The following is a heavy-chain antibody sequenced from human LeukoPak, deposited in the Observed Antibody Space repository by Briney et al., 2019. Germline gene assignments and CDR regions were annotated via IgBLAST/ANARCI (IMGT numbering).Heavy chain of an antibody. CDR3: ARSGMSRFDY. CDR1: GFTFSSYA. Sequence: PGGSLRLSCAASGFTFSSYAMSWVRQAPGKGLEWVSSFSGSGGSTYYTDSVKGRFTTSRDNSKNTLYLQMNSLRADDTAVYYCARSGMSRFDYWGQGTLVTVSS. CDR2: FSGSGGST. J-gene: IGHJ4*02. V-gene: IGHV3-23*01. D-gene: IGHD1-26*01.